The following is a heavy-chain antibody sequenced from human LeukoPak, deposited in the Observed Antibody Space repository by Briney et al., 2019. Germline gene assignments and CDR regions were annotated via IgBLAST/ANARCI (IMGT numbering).Heavy chain of an antibody. Sequence: PGGSLRLSCAASGFTFSSYAMSWVRQAPGKGLEWVSAISGSGGSTYYADSVKGRFTISRDNAKNSLYLQMNSLRAEDTAVYYCARDAVGIYRIIDYWGQGTLVTVSS. J-gene: IGHJ4*02. CDR1: GFTFSSYA. D-gene: IGHD6-13*01. CDR2: ISGSGGST. CDR3: ARDAVGIYRIIDY. V-gene: IGHV3-23*01.